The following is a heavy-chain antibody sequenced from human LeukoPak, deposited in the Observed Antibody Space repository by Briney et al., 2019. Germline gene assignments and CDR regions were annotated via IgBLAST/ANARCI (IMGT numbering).Heavy chain of an antibody. V-gene: IGHV1-18*01. CDR2: ISAYNGNT. CDR1: GYTFTSYG. D-gene: IGHD3-16*02. Sequence: ASVKVSFKASGYTFTSYGISWVRQAPGQGLEWMGWISAYNGNTNYPQKLQGRVTMTTDTSTSTAYMELRSLRSDDTAVYYCARVNYDYVWGSYRSPLDYWGQGTLVTVSS. J-gene: IGHJ4*02. CDR3: ARVNYDYVWGSYRSPLDY.